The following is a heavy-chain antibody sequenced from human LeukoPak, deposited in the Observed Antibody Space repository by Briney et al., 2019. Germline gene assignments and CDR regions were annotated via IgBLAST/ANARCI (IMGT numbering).Heavy chain of an antibody. CDR3: ASDGPCTNGVCYGFWFDP. D-gene: IGHD2-8*01. V-gene: IGHV1-69*05. Sequence: GASVKVSCKASGGTFSSYAVSWVRQAPGQGLEWMGRIIPVFGTANYAQKFRGRVTITTDESTSTAYMELSSLRSGDTAVYYCASDGPCTNGVCYGFWFDPWGQGTLVTVSS. CDR1: GGTFSSYA. CDR2: IIPVFGTA. J-gene: IGHJ5*02.